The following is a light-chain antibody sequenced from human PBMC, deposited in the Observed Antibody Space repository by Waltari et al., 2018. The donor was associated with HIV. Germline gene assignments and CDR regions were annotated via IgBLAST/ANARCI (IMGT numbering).Light chain of an antibody. Sequence: QSVLTQPPSVSGAPGQRVSISCTGSSPNLGAGFDAQWYQQLPGAAPRLLIYDNNERPSGFPGRFSGCRSGTSASLAITGLQAEDEADYYCQSFDSGLTAVVFGGGTKLTVL. J-gene: IGLJ2*01. CDR2: DNN. V-gene: IGLV1-40*01. CDR3: QSFDSGLTAVV. CDR1: SPNLGAGFD.